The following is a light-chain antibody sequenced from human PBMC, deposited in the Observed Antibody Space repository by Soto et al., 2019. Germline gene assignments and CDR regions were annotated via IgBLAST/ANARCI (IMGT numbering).Light chain of an antibody. CDR2: DNT. CDR1: RSNIGTNH. J-gene: IGLJ2*01. Sequence: QSVLTQPPSVSAAPGQKVTIFCSGSRSNIGTNHVSWYQHLPGTTPKLLIYDNTNRPSGIPDRFSGSKSGTSATLGITGLQTGDEADYYCGTWDNSLSVVVFGGGTKLTVL. V-gene: IGLV1-51*01. CDR3: GTWDNSLSVVV.